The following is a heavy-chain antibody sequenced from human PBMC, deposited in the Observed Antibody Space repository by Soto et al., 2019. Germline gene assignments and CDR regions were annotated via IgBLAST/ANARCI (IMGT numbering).Heavy chain of an antibody. D-gene: IGHD2-2*02. CDR2: IYWDDDK. V-gene: IGHV2-5*02. CDR3: EHRRRYCSSTSCYNAFDI. Sequence: QITLKESGPTLVKPTQTLTLTCTFSGFSLSTSGVGVGWIRQPPGKALEWLALIYWDDDKRYSPSLKSRLTITKDTSKNQVVLTMTNMETVDTATYYCEHRRRYCSSTSCYNAFDIWGQGTMVTVSS. J-gene: IGHJ3*02. CDR1: GFSLSTSGVG.